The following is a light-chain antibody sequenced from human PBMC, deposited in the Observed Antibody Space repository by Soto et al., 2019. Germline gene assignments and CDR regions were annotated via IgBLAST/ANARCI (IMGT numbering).Light chain of an antibody. V-gene: IGKV1-9*01. J-gene: IGKJ5*01. CDR1: EDISSY. CDR3: HQLKNYPIT. Sequence: IQLTQSPSSLSASVGDRVTFTCRASEDISSYLTWYQQKPGNAPKLLIYSASALHSGVPSRFIGSGSGTDYTLTTSSRQHADFAVYFCHQLKNYPITFGQGTRLQIK. CDR2: SAS.